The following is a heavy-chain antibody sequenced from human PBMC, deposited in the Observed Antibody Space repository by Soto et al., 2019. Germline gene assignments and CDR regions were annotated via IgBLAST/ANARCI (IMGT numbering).Heavy chain of an antibody. J-gene: IGHJ4*02. V-gene: IGHV1-69*02. CDR3: ASGWELLSYYFDY. CDR1: GGTFSSYT. CDR2: IIPILGIA. Sequence: SVKVSCKASGGTFSSYTISWVRQAPGQGLEWMGRIIPILGIANYAQKFQGRVTITADKSTSTAYMELSSLRSEDTAVYYCASGWELLSYYFDYWGQGTLVTVSS. D-gene: IGHD1-26*01.